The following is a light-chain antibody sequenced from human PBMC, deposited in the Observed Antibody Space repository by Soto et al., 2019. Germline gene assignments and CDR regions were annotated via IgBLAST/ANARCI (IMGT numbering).Light chain of an antibody. Sequence: DIQMTQSPSSLSASIGDRVTITCRAGQTIGSHLNWYQQKPGKAPKLLIFAASNLQSGVPSRFSGSGSGTDFTLTINSLQPEDFASYYCQQTYTGANFGQGTRLDMK. V-gene: IGKV1-39*01. CDR3: QQTYTGAN. J-gene: IGKJ5*01. CDR2: AAS. CDR1: QTIGSH.